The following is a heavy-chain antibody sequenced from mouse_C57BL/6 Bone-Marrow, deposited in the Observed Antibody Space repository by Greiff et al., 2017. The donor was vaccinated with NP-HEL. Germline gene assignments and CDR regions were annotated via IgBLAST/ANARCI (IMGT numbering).Heavy chain of an antibody. J-gene: IGHJ2*01. D-gene: IGHD2-1*01. Sequence: VHVKQSGAELVRPGASVKLSCTASGFNIKDDYMHWVKQRPEQGLEWIGWIDPENGDTEYASKFQGKATITADTSSNTAYLQLSSLTSEDTAVYYCTTENYPFYFDYWGQGTTLTVSS. CDR3: TTENYPFYFDY. CDR2: IDPENGDT. CDR1: GFNIKDDY. V-gene: IGHV14-4*01.